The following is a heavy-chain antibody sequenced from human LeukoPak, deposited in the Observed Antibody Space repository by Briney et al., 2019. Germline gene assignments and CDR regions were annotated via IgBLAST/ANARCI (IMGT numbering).Heavy chain of an antibody. CDR2: MKPNSGYT. V-gene: IGHV1-8*01. CDR1: GYTFTNYD. D-gene: IGHD4-23*01. CDR3: ATELRWKDH. Sequence: ASVKVSCKASGYTFTNYDINWVRQATGQGLEWMGYMKPNSGYTGYAQKFQGRVTMTRDTSISTAYMELSSLTSEDTAVYYCATELRWKDHWGQGTLVTVSS. J-gene: IGHJ4*02.